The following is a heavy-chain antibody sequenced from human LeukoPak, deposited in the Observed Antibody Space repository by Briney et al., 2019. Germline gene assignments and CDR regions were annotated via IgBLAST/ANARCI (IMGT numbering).Heavy chain of an antibody. D-gene: IGHD2-2*01. J-gene: IGHJ5*02. CDR2: INPSGGST. Sequence: ASVKVSCKASGYTFTSYYVHWVRQAPGQGLEWMGIINPSGGSTSYAQKFQGRVTMTRDMSTSTVYMELSSLRSEDTAVYYCAVQGGRSRIVVVPAAPGSWFDPWGQGTLVTVSS. CDR3: AVQGGRSRIVVVPAAPGSWFDP. CDR1: GYTFTSYY. V-gene: IGHV1-46*01.